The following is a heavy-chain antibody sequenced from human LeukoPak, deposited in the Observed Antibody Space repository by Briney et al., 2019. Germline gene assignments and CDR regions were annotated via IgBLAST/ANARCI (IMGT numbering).Heavy chain of an antibody. D-gene: IGHD3-10*01. CDR1: GGSFSGYY. CDR2: INHSGST. J-gene: IGHJ4*02. V-gene: IGHV4-34*01. Sequence: TSETLSLTGAVYGGSFSGYYWSWIRQPPGKGLEWIGEINHSGSTNYNPSLKSRVTISVDTSKNQFSLKLSSVTAADTAVYYCARGWWIGYYGSGSTLYFDYWGQGTLVTVSS. CDR3: ARGWWIGYYGSGSTLYFDY.